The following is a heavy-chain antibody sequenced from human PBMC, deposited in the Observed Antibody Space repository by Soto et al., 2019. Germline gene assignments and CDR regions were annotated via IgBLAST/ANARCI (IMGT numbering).Heavy chain of an antibody. CDR2: ARNKASGYIT. CDR3: ARNVVTCRGGHFFYDF. V-gene: IGHV3-72*01. D-gene: IGHD2-15*01. CDR1: GFTFTDHY. J-gene: IGHJ4*02. Sequence: EVQLVESGGGLVQPGGSLRLSCAASGFTFTDHYMDWVRQAPGKGLEWVGRARNKASGYITEYAASVKGSFTISRDDSKSSLYLQMTSLKTADTAVYYCARNVVTCRGGHFFYDFSGQGTLVAVSS.